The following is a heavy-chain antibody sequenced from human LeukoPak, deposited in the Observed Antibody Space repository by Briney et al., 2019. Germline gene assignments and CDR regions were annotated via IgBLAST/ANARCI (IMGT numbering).Heavy chain of an antibody. Sequence: GGSLRLSCAASAFTFSNYGMHWVRPAPGEGLEYVSAISSNGGSTYYANSVKGRFTISRDNSKNTLYLQMGSLRAEDMAVYYCARNAGNWFDPWGQGTLVTVSS. CDR1: AFTFSNYG. CDR3: ARNAGNWFDP. CDR2: ISSNGGST. V-gene: IGHV3-64*01. J-gene: IGHJ5*02.